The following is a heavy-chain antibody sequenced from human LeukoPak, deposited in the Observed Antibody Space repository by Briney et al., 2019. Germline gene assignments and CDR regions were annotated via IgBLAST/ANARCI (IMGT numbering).Heavy chain of an antibody. D-gene: IGHD6-6*01. J-gene: IGHJ4*02. Sequence: GGSLRLSCAASGFTFSSYAMNWVRQAPGKGLEWVSYISSSGSTIYYADSVKGRFTISRDNAKNSLYLQMNSLRAGDTALYYCARADSNIAARRIGFDYWGQGTLVTVSS. V-gene: IGHV3-48*03. CDR2: ISSSGSTI. CDR1: GFTFSSYA. CDR3: ARADSNIAARRIGFDY.